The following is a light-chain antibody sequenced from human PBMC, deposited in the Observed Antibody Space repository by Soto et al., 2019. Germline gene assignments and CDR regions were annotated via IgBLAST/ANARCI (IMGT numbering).Light chain of an antibody. J-gene: IGKJ1*01. CDR3: QQYGNWPPWT. CDR2: GAS. V-gene: IGKV3-15*01. CDR1: QSVRSS. Sequence: EVVMTQSPGTLSVSPGETATLSCRASQSVRSSLAWYQHKPGQPPRLLIHGASFRATGIPARFRGSGSGTEFTRTITSLQSEDFAVYYCQQYGNWPPWTFGQGTKVEIK.